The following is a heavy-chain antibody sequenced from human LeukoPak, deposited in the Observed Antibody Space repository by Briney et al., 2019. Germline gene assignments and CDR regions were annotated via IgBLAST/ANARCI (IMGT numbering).Heavy chain of an antibody. CDR1: GFSLSTSGVG. CDR2: IYWDDDK. V-gene: IGHV2-5*02. CDR3: ARLYCSGGSCPSGWFDP. J-gene: IGHJ5*02. Sequence: SGPTLVNPTQTLTLTCTFSGFSLSTSGVGVGWIRQPPGKALEWLALIYWDDDKRYSPSLESRLTITKDTSKNQVVLTMTNMDPVDTATYYCARLYCSGGSCPSGWFDPWGQGTLVTVSS. D-gene: IGHD2-15*01.